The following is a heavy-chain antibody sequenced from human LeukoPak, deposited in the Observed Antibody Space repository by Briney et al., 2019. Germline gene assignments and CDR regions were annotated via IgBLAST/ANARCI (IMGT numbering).Heavy chain of an antibody. Sequence: GGSLRLSCAASGLIVSSDYLAWVRQAPGKGLEWISVIYGGGATYYADSVQGRFTIFRDSSRNALNLQMNSLRVEDTAVYYCARLLPASRHYFDYWGQGTLVSVSS. CDR1: GLIVSSDY. V-gene: IGHV3-53*01. CDR2: IYGGGAT. CDR3: ARLLPASRHYFDY. D-gene: IGHD6-6*01. J-gene: IGHJ4*02.